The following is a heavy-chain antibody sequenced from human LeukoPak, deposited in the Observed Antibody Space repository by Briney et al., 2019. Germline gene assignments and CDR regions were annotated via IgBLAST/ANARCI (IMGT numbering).Heavy chain of an antibody. V-gene: IGHV4-34*01. J-gene: IGHJ1*01. Sequence: PSETLSLTCAVYGGSFSGYHWSWIRQPPGKGLEWIGSIYHSGSTYYNPSLKSRVTISVDTSKNQFSLKLSSVTAADTAVYYCARVVQSTDSSGFYLPEYFQHWGQGTLVTVSS. CDR2: IYHSGST. CDR3: ARVVQSTDSSGFYLPEYFQH. D-gene: IGHD3-22*01. CDR1: GGSFSGYH.